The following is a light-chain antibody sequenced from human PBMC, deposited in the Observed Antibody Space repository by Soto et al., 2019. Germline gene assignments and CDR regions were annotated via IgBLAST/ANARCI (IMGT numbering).Light chain of an antibody. CDR2: DAS. CDR3: LQRSHWPVYT. J-gene: IGKJ2*01. CDR1: QSVSSY. Sequence: EIVLTQSPATLSLSPGERATLSCRASQSVSSYLAWYQQKPCQAPRRLISDASNRATGIPSRFSGSGSGPDFTLPISSLEPEDFAVYYSLQRSHWPVYTFGQGTKLEIK. V-gene: IGKV3-11*01.